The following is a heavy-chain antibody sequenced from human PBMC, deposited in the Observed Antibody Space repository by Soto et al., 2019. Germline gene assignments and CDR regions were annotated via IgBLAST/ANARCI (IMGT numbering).Heavy chain of an antibody. Sequence: EVQLVESGGGLVQPGGSLRLSCAASGFTFGNYWMYWVRQAPGKGLVWVSRINSDGSVSSYADSVKGRLTISRDNVNNTVYLQMDSLRVEDTAVYYCARGDCVGGTCYSLAGSFYYYMDVWGKGTTVTVFS. CDR2: INSDGSVS. CDR1: GFTFGNYW. V-gene: IGHV3-74*01. D-gene: IGHD2-15*01. J-gene: IGHJ6*03. CDR3: ARGDCVGGTCYSLAGSFYYYMDV.